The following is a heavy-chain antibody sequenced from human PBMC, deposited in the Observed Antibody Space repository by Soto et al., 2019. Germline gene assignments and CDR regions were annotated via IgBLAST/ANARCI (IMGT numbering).Heavy chain of an antibody. J-gene: IGHJ5*02. CDR3: ARSVFP. CDR1: GGSINRGDFF. V-gene: IGHV4-31*11. CDR2: IYNRGGT. Sequence: SETLSLTCVVSGGSINRGDFFWNWIRQHPERGLEWIGYIYNRGGTFYNPSLENRLTISMDNSKNLCSLQLTSMTAADTAVYYCARSVFPWGQGTLVTVSS.